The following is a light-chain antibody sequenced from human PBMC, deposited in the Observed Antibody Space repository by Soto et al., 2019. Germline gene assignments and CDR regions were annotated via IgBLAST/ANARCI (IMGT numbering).Light chain of an antibody. CDR1: QSISTY. V-gene: IGKV3-11*01. J-gene: IGKJ4*01. Sequence: EIVVTQSPATLSLSPGERATLSCRASQSISTYLAWYQQKPGQVPRLLIYDASNRATGIQARFSGSGSGTDFTLNISSLEPEDFAVYYCQQRSTWPLTFGGGTKVEIK. CDR2: DAS. CDR3: QQRSTWPLT.